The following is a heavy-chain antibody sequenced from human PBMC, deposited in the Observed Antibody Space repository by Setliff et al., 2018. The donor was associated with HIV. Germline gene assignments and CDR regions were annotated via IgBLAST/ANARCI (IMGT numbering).Heavy chain of an antibody. CDR3: ASLWGSSWDAYYYYGMDV. Sequence: PSETLSLTCAVYGGSFSGYYWSWIRQPPGKGLEWIGEINHSGSTNYNPSLKSRVTISVDTSKNQFSLKLSSVTAADTAVYYCASLWGSSWDAYYYYGMDVRGQGTTVTVSS. CDR1: GGSFSGYY. J-gene: IGHJ6*02. V-gene: IGHV4-34*01. CDR2: INHSGST. D-gene: IGHD6-13*01.